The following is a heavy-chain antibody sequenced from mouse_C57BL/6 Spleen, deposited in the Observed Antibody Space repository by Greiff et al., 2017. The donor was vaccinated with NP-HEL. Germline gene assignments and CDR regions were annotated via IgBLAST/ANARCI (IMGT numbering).Heavy chain of an antibody. CDR2: IDPSDSYT. CDR1: GYTFTSYW. D-gene: IGHD2-1*01. V-gene: IGHV1-69*01. CDR3: ARSGGNYFAY. Sequence: VQLQQPGAELVMPGASVKLSCKASGYTFTSYWMHWVKQRPGQGLEWIGEIDPSDSYTNYNQKFKGKSTLTVDKSSSTAYMQLSSLTSEDSAVYYCARSGGNYFAYWGQGTLVTVSA. J-gene: IGHJ3*01.